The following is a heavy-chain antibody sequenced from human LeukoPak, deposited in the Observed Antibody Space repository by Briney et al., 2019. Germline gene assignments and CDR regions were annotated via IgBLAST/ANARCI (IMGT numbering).Heavy chain of an antibody. CDR3: ATLGEYYDSSGYYYN. CDR1: GGSFSGYY. Sequence: PSETLSLTCAVYGGSFSGYYWGWIRQPPGKGLEWIGEINHSGSTNYNPSLKSRVTISVDSSKNQFSLKLTSVTAADTAVYYCATLGEYYDSSGYYYNWGQGTLVTVSS. CDR2: INHSGST. D-gene: IGHD3-22*01. V-gene: IGHV4-34*01. J-gene: IGHJ4*02.